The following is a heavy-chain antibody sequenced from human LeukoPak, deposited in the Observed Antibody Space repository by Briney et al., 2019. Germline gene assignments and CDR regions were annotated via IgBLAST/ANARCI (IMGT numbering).Heavy chain of an antibody. CDR1: GFTFSSYS. CDR3: ARARIAAAANLDF. V-gene: IGHV3-21*01. J-gene: IGHJ4*02. Sequence: EGSLRLSCAASGFTFSSYSMNWVRQAPGKGLEWVSSISSSSSYIYYADSVKGRFTISRDNAKNSLYLQMNSLRAEDTAVYYCARARIAAAANLDFWGQGTLVTVSS. D-gene: IGHD6-13*01. CDR2: ISSSSSYI.